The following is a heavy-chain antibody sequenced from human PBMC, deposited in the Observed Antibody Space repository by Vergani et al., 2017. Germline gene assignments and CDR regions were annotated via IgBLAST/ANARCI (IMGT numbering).Heavy chain of an antibody. CDR3: AREQEEYCSGDSCSYYYYGMDV. D-gene: IGHD2-15*01. CDR1: GGTFSSYT. J-gene: IGHJ6*02. V-gene: IGHV1-69*08. CDR2: IIPILGIA. Sequence: QVQLVQSGAEVKKPGSSVKVSCKASGGTFSSYTISWVRQAPGQGLEWMGRIIPILGIANYAQKFQGRVTITADKSTSTAYMELSSLRYEDTAVYYCAREQEEYCSGDSCSYYYYGMDVWGQGTTVTVSS.